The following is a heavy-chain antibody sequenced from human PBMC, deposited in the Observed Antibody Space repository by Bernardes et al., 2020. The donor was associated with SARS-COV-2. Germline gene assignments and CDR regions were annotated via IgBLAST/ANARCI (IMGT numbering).Heavy chain of an antibody. Sequence: SETLSLTCNVSGGSIRSSYWSWIRQRPGPKLEWIGYIYYTGSTSYNPSLKSRVTISVDTSKNRFSLQLTSVTAADTAVYYCAREAYFGSGTYYSFLDNWGQGTLVTVSS. V-gene: IGHV4-59*01. CDR1: GGSIRSSY. J-gene: IGHJ4*02. CDR3: AREAYFGSGTYYSFLDN. D-gene: IGHD3-10*01. CDR2: IYYTGST.